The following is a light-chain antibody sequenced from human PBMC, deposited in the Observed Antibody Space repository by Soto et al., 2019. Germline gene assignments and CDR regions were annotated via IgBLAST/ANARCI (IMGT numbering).Light chain of an antibody. J-gene: IGKJ4*02. Sequence: DIQMTQSPSTLSASVGDRVTITCRASQSFSTWLAWYQQKPGKDPNLLIYKTSILESGVPSRFSGSGSETEFTLTISSLQPDDFATYYCQQYKRNPLPVGGGTKVEIK. CDR3: QQYKRNPLP. CDR1: QSFSTW. CDR2: KTS. V-gene: IGKV1-5*03.